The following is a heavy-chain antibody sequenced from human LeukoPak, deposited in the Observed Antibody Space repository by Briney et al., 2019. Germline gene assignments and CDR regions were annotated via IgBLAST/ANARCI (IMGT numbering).Heavy chain of an antibody. D-gene: IGHD3-22*01. CDR2: IRQDGGET. Sequence: GGSLRLSCEASRLTISRDWMGWVRQAPGKGLEWVANIRQDGGETYYGDSVKGRFIISRDNAKNSLFLQMNRLRAEDTAVYYCATYSSLNTREFQYWGQGTLVTVSP. J-gene: IGHJ1*01. CDR1: RLTISRDW. V-gene: IGHV3-7*01. CDR3: ATYSSLNTREFQY.